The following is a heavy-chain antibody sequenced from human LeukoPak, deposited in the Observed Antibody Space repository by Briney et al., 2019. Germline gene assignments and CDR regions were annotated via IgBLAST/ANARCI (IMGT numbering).Heavy chain of an antibody. CDR3: ASGVIRGFGESSY. CDR1: GFIFSSYT. CDR2: ISSSSGYK. J-gene: IGHJ4*02. D-gene: IGHD3-10*01. V-gene: IGHV3-21*01. Sequence: GGSLRLSCAASGFIFSSYTMNWVRQAPGKGLEWVSSISSSSGYKYYADSVKGRFTISRDNAKNSLYLQMNSLRAEDTAVYYCASGVIRGFGESSYWGQGTLVTVSS.